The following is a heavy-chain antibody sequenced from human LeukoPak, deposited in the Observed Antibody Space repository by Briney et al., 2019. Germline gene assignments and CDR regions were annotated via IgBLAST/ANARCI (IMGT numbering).Heavy chain of an antibody. Sequence: ASVKVSCKASGYTFTSHGISWVRQAPGQGLEWMGWISVYNGNTNYAQKVQGRVTMTTDTSTNTAYMELRSLRSDDTAVYYCARDKGELLGPPDDNWFDPWGQGTLVTVSS. J-gene: IGHJ5*02. D-gene: IGHD1-7*01. CDR1: GYTFTSHG. V-gene: IGHV1-18*01. CDR2: ISVYNGNT. CDR3: ARDKGELLGPPDDNWFDP.